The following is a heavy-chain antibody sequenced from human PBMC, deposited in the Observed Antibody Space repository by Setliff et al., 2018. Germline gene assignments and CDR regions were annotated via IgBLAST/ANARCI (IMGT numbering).Heavy chain of an antibody. CDR1: GFTFINYY. CDR2: ISPGGGAT. CDR3: ARVADSSGYTLGWFDP. Sequence: ASVKVSCKASGFTFINYYMHWLRQAPGQGLEWLGIISPGGGATTYAQKFQGRVTMTTDTSTSTAYMELRSLRSDDTAVYYCARVADSSGYTLGWFDPWGQGTLVTVSS. J-gene: IGHJ5*02. D-gene: IGHD3-22*01. V-gene: IGHV1-46*01.